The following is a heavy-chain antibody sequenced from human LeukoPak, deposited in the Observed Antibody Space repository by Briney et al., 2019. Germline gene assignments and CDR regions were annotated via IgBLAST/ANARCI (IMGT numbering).Heavy chain of an antibody. Sequence: ASVKVSCKVSGHSLIDLSLHWVRQAPGKGPEWMGGFDRDVGDPIYAQKFQGWVTMTRDTSISTAYMELSRLRSDDTAVYYCARGIWQQLTPWGQGTLVTVSS. CDR1: GHSLIDLS. V-gene: IGHV1-24*01. J-gene: IGHJ5*02. CDR2: FDRDVGDP. D-gene: IGHD6-13*01. CDR3: ARGIWQQLTP.